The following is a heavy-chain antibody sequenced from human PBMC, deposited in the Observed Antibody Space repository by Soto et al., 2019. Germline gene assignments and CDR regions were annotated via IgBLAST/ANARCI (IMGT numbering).Heavy chain of an antibody. CDR3: AHSRCGADCLQSDSSHDYCGMDV. Sequence: QITLKESGPSLVKPTQTLTLTCTFSGFSLSTGGVGVGWIRQPPGKALEWLALIYWDDDKRYSPSLRSRLTVTKPTSKNHVVLTMTNMDPVDTATYYCAHSRCGADCLQSDSSHDYCGMDVLGHGTTVTVPS. CDR2: IYWDDDK. D-gene: IGHD2-21*02. CDR1: GFSLSTGGVG. J-gene: IGHJ6*02. V-gene: IGHV2-5*02.